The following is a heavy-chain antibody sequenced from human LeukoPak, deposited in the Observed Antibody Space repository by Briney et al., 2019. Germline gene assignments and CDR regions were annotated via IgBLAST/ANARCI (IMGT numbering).Heavy chain of an antibody. D-gene: IGHD3-22*01. CDR1: GLTFSDYY. CDR3: ARDRLGDYDHSGYYDK. V-gene: IGHV3-11*01. J-gene: IGHJ4*02. CDR2: ICDSGRTI. Sequence: PGGSLRLSCAASGLTFSDYYMSWIRQAPGKGLEWVSYICDSGRTIYYADSVKGRFTISRDNAKNSVYLQMNNLGAEDTAVYYCARDRLGDYDHSGYYDKWGQGTLVTVSS.